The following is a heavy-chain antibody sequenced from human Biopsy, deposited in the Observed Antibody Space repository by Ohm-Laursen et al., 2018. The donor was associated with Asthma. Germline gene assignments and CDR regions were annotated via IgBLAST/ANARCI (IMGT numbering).Heavy chain of an antibody. CDR2: IYSGGTP. Sequence: SLRLSCAASGFAVSRDHMFWVRQAPGKGLVWVSVIYSGGTPHTADSVRGRFTISRDYSKNTLYLQMHSLRAEDTAVYYCARGDSSNWSHYYFDYWGQGTLVTVSS. CDR1: GFAVSRDH. V-gene: IGHV3-53*01. J-gene: IGHJ4*02. D-gene: IGHD3-22*01. CDR3: ARGDSSNWSHYYFDY.